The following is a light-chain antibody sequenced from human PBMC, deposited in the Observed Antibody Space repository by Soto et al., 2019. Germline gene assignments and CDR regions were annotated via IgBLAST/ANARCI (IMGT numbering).Light chain of an antibody. V-gene: IGKV1-5*01. Sequence: DIQMTQSPSTLSASVGDRVTITCRASQSISSWLAWYQQKPGKAPKLLIYDASSLERGVPSRFSGSGSGTEFTLSISSLQPDDFATYYCQHSGTFGQGTKVEIK. CDR1: QSISSW. CDR2: DAS. J-gene: IGKJ1*01. CDR3: QHSGT.